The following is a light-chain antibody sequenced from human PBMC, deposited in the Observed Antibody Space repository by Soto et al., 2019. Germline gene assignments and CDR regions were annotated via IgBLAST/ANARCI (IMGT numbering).Light chain of an antibody. CDR3: CSYAGSDTWV. CDR1: SSDVGGYNY. CDR2: DVS. V-gene: IGLV2-11*01. J-gene: IGLJ3*02. Sequence: HSALTQPRSVSGSPGQSVTISCTGTSSDVGGYNYVSWYQQHPGKAPKLMIYDVSKRPSGVPDRFSCSKSGNTSSLTISGRHTEDEADYYCCSYAGSDTWVFGGATKLTVL.